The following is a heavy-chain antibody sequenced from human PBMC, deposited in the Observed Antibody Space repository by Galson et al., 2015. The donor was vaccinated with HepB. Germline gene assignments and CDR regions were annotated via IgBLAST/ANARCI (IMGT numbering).Heavy chain of an antibody. CDR2: IKPNSGGT. CDR3: AMAQPYCSSTSCYTEYYYYYMDV. CDR1: GYTFTGYY. Sequence: SVKVSCKASGYTFTGYYMHWVRQAPGQGLEWMGWIKPNSGGTNYAQKFQGRVTMTRDTSISTAYMELSRLRSDDTAVYYCAMAQPYCSSTSCYTEYYYYYMDVWGKGTTVTVSS. J-gene: IGHJ6*03. V-gene: IGHV1-2*02. D-gene: IGHD2-2*02.